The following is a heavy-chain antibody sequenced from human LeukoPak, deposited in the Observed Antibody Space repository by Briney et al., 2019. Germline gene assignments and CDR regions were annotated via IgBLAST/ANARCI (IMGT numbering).Heavy chain of an antibody. J-gene: IGHJ5*02. V-gene: IGHV4-34*01. D-gene: IGHD6-13*01. CDR2: INHSGST. Sequence: PSETLSLTCAVYGGSFSGYYWSWIRQPPGKGLEWIGEINHSGSTNYNPSLKSRVTISVDTSKNQFSLKLSSVTAADTAVYYCAKSGYSQRFDPWGQGTLVTVSS. CDR1: GGSFSGYY. CDR3: AKSGYSQRFDP.